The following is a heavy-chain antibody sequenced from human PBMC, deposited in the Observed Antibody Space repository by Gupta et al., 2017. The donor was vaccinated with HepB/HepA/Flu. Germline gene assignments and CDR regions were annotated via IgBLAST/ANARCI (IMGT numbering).Heavy chain of an antibody. J-gene: IGHJ6*02. Sequence: EVQLVESGGGLVKPGGSLRLSCAASGFTFSSYSMNWVRQAPGKGLEWVSSISSSSSDIYYEDSVKGGFTSTRDNAKNSLYLQMNSLRAEDTAVYYCARANVXRFLDCXRARTERDGMDVWGQGNTVTVSS. V-gene: IGHV3-21*01. D-gene: IGHD3-3*01. CDR3: ARANVXRFLDCXRARTERDGMDV. CDR2: ISSSSSDI. CDR1: GFTFSSYS.